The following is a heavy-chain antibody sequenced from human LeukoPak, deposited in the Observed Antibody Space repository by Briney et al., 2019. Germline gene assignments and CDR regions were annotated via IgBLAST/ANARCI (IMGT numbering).Heavy chain of an antibody. V-gene: IGHV1-18*01. CDR2: ISAYNGNT. J-gene: IGHJ3*02. Sequence: GASVKVSCKASGYTFTSYGISWVRQAPGQGLEWMGWISAYNGNTNYAQKLQGRVTMTTDTSTSTAYMELRSLRSDDTAVYYCARLGDDYGDYLDAFDIWGQGTMVTVSS. CDR3: ARLGDDYGDYLDAFDI. D-gene: IGHD4-17*01. CDR1: GYTFTSYG.